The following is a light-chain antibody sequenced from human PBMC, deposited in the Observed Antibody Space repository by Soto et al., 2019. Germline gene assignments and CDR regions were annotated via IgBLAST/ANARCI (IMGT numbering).Light chain of an antibody. CDR1: SSDVGGYNY. CDR3: SSYTSSSPVV. V-gene: IGLV2-14*01. CDR2: DVS. Sequence: QSALTQPASVSGSPGQSITVACTATSSDVGGYNYVSWYQQHPGRAPKLMIYDVSNRPSGVSNRFSGSKSGNTASLTISGLQAEDEAAYYCSSYTSSSPVVLGGGTKLPVL. J-gene: IGLJ2*01.